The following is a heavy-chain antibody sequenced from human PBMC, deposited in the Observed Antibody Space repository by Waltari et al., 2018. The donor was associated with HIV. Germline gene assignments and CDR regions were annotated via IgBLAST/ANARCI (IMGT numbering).Heavy chain of an antibody. D-gene: IGHD3-9*01. CDR1: GYSIRSGYS. CDR2: LYHSGDT. CDR3: ARAVLRYFDNWFDP. J-gene: IGHJ5*02. V-gene: IGHV4-38-2*01. Sequence: QVQLQESGPGLVKPSETLPLTCAVSGYSIRSGYSWGWIRQPPGKGLELIGSLYHSGDTYYNPSLKSRISISLDTSKNHFSLKLSSVTAADTAVYFCARAVLRYFDNWFDPWGQGTLVTVS.